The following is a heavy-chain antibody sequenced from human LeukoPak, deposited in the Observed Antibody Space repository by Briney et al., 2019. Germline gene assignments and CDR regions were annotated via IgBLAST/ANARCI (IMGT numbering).Heavy chain of an antibody. V-gene: IGHV1-2*06. CDR1: GYTFTSYA. Sequence: ASVKVSCKASGYTFTSYAMNWVRQAPGQGLEWMGRINPNSGGTNYAQKFQGRVTMTRDTSISTAYMELSKLRSDDTAVYYCARDTGDYSWFDPWGQGTLVTVSS. J-gene: IGHJ5*02. CDR2: INPNSGGT. CDR3: ARDTGDYSWFDP. D-gene: IGHD3-10*01.